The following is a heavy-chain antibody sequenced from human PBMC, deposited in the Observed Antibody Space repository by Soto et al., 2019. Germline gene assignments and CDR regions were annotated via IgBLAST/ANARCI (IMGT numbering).Heavy chain of an antibody. Sequence: SETLSLTCAVSGGSISSYYWSWIRQPPGKGLEWIGYIYYSGSTNYNPSLKSRVTISVDTSKNQFSLKLSSVTAADTAVYYCARDHLDYGDLKPHYYGMDVWGQGTTVTVSS. D-gene: IGHD4-17*01. CDR3: ARDHLDYGDLKPHYYGMDV. CDR1: GGSISSYY. V-gene: IGHV4-59*01. CDR2: IYYSGST. J-gene: IGHJ6*02.